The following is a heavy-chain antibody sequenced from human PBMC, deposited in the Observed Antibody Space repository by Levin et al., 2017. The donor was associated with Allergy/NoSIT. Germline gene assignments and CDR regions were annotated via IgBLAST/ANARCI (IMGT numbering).Heavy chain of an antibody. D-gene: IGHD5-24*01. CDR3: ARGRDGYNQADY. Sequence: GSLRLSCAASGFTFSSYSMSWVRQAPGKGLEWVSSISSASSYISYADSVKGRFTISRDNAKNSLHLQMNSLRAEDTAVYYCARGRDGYNQADYWGQGTLVTVSS. CDR2: ISSASSYI. V-gene: IGHV3-21*01. CDR1: GFTFSSYS. J-gene: IGHJ4*02.